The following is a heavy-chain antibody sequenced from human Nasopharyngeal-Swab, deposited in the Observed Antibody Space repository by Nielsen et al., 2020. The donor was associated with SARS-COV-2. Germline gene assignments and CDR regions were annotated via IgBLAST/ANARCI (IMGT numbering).Heavy chain of an antibody. J-gene: IGHJ3*02. D-gene: IGHD2-15*01. Sequence: GGSLRLSCVGTGFTFSSHWMNWVRQAPGKGLEGEANIKGDGSARYYVDSVRGRFTVSRENAKNSLYLQMNSLTVEDTALYYCAGESGPNGFDIWGQGAMITVSS. V-gene: IGHV3-7*01. CDR1: GFTFSSHW. CDR2: IKGDGSAR. CDR3: AGESGPNGFDI.